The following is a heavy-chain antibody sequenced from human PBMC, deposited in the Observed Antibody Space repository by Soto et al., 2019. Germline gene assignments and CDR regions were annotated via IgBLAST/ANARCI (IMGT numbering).Heavy chain of an antibody. CDR1: GYTFNGYY. V-gene: IGHV1-2*04. J-gene: IGHJ4*02. CDR3: TTTLRSGRHYRTSGTCMPLYYFDF. CDR2: INPDSGGT. D-gene: IGHD2-8*01. Sequence: ASVKVSCKASGYTFNGYYIHWVRQAPGQGLEWMGWINPDSGGTNYAQKFQGWVTMTRDTSISTAYMELSRLKSDDTAVYYCTTTLRSGRHYRTSGTCMPLYYFDFWGQGTLVTVSS.